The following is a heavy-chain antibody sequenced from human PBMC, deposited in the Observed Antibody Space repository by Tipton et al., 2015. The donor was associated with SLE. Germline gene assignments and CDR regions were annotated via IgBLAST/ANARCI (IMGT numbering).Heavy chain of an antibody. CDR1: GGSFSVYY. J-gene: IGHJ3*02. Sequence: TLSLTCAVYGGSFSVYYWSWIRQPPGKGLEWIGEINHSGSTNYNPSLKSRVTISVDTSKNQFSLKLSSVTAADTAVYYCAREWGDAFDIWGQGTMVTVSS. V-gene: IGHV4-34*01. D-gene: IGHD2-8*01. CDR3: AREWGDAFDI. CDR2: INHSGST.